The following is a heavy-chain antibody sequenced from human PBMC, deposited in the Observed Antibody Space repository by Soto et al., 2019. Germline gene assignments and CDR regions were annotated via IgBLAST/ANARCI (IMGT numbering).Heavy chain of an antibody. CDR3: AKGRSSWYLDL. Sequence: QVQLVESGGGVVQPGRSPRLSCAASGFTFSDYGMHWVRQAPGKGLEWVAVVSYDGRNQFYADSVKGRFTISRDNSKNTLSLQMNSLRPDDTAVYYCAKGRSSWYLDLWGRGTLVIVSP. CDR1: GFTFSDYG. J-gene: IGHJ2*01. V-gene: IGHV3-30*18. CDR2: VSYDGRNQ.